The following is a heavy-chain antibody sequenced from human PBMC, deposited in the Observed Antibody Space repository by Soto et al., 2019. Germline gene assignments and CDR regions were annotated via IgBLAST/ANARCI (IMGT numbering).Heavy chain of an antibody. J-gene: IGHJ4*02. V-gene: IGHV1-2*04. D-gene: IGHD3-22*01. CDR3: ARKRTYHYDSSGYYPGEYFDY. Sequence: ASVKVSCKASGYTFTGYYMHWVRQAPGQWLEWMGWINPNSGGTNYAQKFQGWVTMTRDTSISTAYMELSRLRSDDTAVYYCARKRTYHYDSSGYYPGEYFDYWGQGTLVTVSS. CDR2: INPNSGGT. CDR1: GYTFTGYY.